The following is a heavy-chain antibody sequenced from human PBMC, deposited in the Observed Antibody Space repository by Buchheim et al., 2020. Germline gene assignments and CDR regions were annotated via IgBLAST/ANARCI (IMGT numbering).Heavy chain of an antibody. D-gene: IGHD6-19*01. Sequence: QVQLVESGGGVVQPGRSLRLSCAASGFTFSSYAMHWVRQAPGKGLEWVAVISYDGSNKYYADSVKGRFTISRDNSKNTLYLQMNSLRAEDTAVYYCARVSSPGIAVISDAFDIWGQGT. J-gene: IGHJ3*02. CDR2: ISYDGSNK. CDR3: ARVSSPGIAVISDAFDI. V-gene: IGHV3-30-3*01. CDR1: GFTFSSYA.